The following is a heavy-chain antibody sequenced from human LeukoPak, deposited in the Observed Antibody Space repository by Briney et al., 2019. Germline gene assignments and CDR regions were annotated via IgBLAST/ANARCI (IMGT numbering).Heavy chain of an antibody. CDR3: ATQTGSGLFTLP. Sequence: NPSGTLSLTCAVSGGSISSSNWWTWVRQPPVKGLEWIGEIYHSGSSNYNPSLKSRVTISVDTSKKQFSLKLSSVTATDTAMYYCATQTGSGLFTLPGGQGTLVTVSS. D-gene: IGHD3-10*01. CDR1: GGSISSSNW. V-gene: IGHV4-4*02. CDR2: IYHSGSS. J-gene: IGHJ1*01.